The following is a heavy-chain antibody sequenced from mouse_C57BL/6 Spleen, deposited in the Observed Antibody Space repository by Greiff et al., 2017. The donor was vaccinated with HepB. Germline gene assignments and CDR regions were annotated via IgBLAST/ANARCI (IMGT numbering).Heavy chain of an antibody. CDR3: AREDVYYDYDGDYYYIDY. D-gene: IGHD2-4*01. Sequence: VQLQQPGAELVKPGASVKMSCKASGYTFTSYWITWVKQRPGQGLEWIGDIYPGSGSTNYNEKFKSKATLTVDTSSSTAYMQLSSLTSEDSAVYYCAREDVYYDYDGDYYYIDYWGQGTTLTVSS. CDR2: IYPGSGST. J-gene: IGHJ2*01. V-gene: IGHV1-55*01. CDR1: GYTFTSYW.